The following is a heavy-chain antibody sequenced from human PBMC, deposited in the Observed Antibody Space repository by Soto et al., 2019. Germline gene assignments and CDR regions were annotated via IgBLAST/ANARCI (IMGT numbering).Heavy chain of an antibody. CDR1: CYTFTSYG. CDR2: ISAYNGNT. D-gene: IGHD2-15*01. V-gene: IGHV1-18*04. CDR3: ARGYCSGGSCYPPLYYYYGMDV. J-gene: IGHJ6*02. Sequence: SGKVSLKASCYTFTSYGISWVRQAPGQGLEWMGWISAYNGNTNYAQKLQGRVTMTTDTSTSTAYMELRSLRSDDTAVYYCARGYCSGGSCYPPLYYYYGMDVWGQGTTVTVSS.